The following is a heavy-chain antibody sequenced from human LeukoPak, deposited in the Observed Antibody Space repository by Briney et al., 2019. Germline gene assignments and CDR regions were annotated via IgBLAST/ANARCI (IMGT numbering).Heavy chain of an antibody. Sequence: QSGGSLRLSCAAFGSTFSNYAISWVRQAPGKGLEWVSAISGSGGNTYYADSVRGRFTISRDNSRSTLYLQMSRLRAGDTALYYCAKPYGTDCGGDCYFDYWGQGTLVSVSS. CDR1: GSTFSNYA. D-gene: IGHD2-21*02. V-gene: IGHV3-23*01. J-gene: IGHJ4*02. CDR3: AKPYGTDCGGDCYFDY. CDR2: ISGSGGNT.